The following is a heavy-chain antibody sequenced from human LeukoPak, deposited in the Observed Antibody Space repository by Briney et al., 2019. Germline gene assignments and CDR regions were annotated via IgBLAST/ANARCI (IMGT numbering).Heavy chain of an antibody. D-gene: IGHD3-10*01. CDR3: ERDDLTMVRGVIITYYYYGMDV. CDR1: GFTFSSYA. CDR2: ISYDGSNK. V-gene: IGHV3-30*04. J-gene: IGHJ6*02. Sequence: PGGSLRLSCAASGFTFSSYAMHWVRQAPGKGLEWVAVISYDGSNKYYADSVKGRFTISRDNSKNTLYLQMNSLRAEDTAVYYCERDDLTMVRGVIITYYYYGMDVWGQGTTVTVSS.